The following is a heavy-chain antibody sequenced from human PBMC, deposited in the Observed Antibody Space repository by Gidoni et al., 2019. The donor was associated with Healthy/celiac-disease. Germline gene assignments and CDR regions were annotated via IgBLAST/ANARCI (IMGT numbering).Heavy chain of an antibody. CDR2: MSGSGGST. CDR3: AKDSSSQPDYFDY. V-gene: IGHV3-23*01. Sequence: EVQLLASGGGLVQPGGSLRLSCAASGLPFSSYAMSWVRQAPGKGLEWVSAMSGSGGSTDYADSVKGRFTISRDNAKNTLYLQMNSLRAEYTAVYYCAKDSSSQPDYFDYWGQGTLVTVSS. D-gene: IGHD6-13*01. J-gene: IGHJ4*02. CDR1: GLPFSSYA.